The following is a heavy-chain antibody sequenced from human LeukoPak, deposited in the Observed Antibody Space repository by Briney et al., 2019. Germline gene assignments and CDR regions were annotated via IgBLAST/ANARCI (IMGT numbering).Heavy chain of an antibody. J-gene: IGHJ2*01. CDR3: ARDADTSGSYWYFDL. Sequence: PGGSLRLSCAASGFTLSYYGMHWVRQAPGKGLEWVALIWSDGSNENYADSVKGRFTISRDPSRNTLYLQMHSLRAEDTAVYYCARDADTSGSYWYFDLWGRGTQVTVSS. CDR2: IWSDGSNE. V-gene: IGHV3-33*08. CDR1: GFTLSYYG. D-gene: IGHD3-22*01.